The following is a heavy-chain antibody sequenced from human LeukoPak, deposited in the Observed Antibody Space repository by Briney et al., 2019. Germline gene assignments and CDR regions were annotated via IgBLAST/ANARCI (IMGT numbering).Heavy chain of an antibody. V-gene: IGHV4-34*01. CDR2: INHSGST. Sequence: SETLSLTCAVYGGSFSGYYWSWIRQPPGKGLEWIGEINHSGSTNYNPSLKSRVTISVDTSKNQFSLKLSSVTAADTAVYYCARHVYYDSSGYYRKVSDAFDXXGQGXXVTV. D-gene: IGHD3-22*01. CDR3: ARHVYYDSSGYYRKVSDAFDX. J-gene: IGHJ3*02. CDR1: GGSFSGYY.